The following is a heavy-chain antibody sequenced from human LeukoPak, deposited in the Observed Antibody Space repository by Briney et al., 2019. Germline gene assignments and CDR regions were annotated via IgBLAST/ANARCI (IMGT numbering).Heavy chain of an antibody. J-gene: IGHJ6*03. CDR1: GFTFSSYS. CDR2: ISSSSSYI. D-gene: IGHD6-6*01. V-gene: IGHV3-21*01. Sequence: GGSLRLSCAASGFTFSSYSMNWVRQAPGKGLEWVSSISSSSSYIYYADSVKGRFTISRDNAKNSLYLQMNSLRAEDTAVYYCARDSESSIAAPHGDYYYYMDVWGKGTTVTVSS. CDR3: ARDSESSIAAPHGDYYYYMDV.